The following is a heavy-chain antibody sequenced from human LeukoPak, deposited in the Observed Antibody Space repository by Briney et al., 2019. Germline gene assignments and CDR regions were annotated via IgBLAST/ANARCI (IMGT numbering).Heavy chain of an antibody. CDR3: ARAQYYLDS. CDR1: GFTFSDSL. CDR2: IKSKVNSYAT. J-gene: IGHJ4*02. Sequence: PGGSLKLSCEASGFTFSDSLMHWVRQGSGKGLEWVARIKSKVNSYATAYSASGEGRFTISRDESTNTALLQMSTPKTEDTAVYYCARAQYYLDSWGQGILVTVSS. V-gene: IGHV3-73*01.